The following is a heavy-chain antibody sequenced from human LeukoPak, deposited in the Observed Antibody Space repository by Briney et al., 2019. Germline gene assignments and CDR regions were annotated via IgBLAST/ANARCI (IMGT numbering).Heavy chain of an antibody. CDR3: AKAGWYSAKTYATYDDAYDI. Sequence: GGSLRLSCAASGLTFSSYSMNWVRQAPGKGLEWVAAISAGGGGTYYADSVKGRFTISRDNSKKKVFLQMNSLRADDTAVYYCAKAGWYSAKTYATYDDAYDIWGQGTMVTVSS. V-gene: IGHV3-23*01. D-gene: IGHD1-26*01. CDR1: GLTFSSYS. J-gene: IGHJ3*02. CDR2: ISAGGGGT.